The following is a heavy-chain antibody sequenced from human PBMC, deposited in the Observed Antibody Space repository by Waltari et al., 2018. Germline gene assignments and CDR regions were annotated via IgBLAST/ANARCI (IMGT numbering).Heavy chain of an antibody. J-gene: IGHJ6*03. D-gene: IGHD3-3*01. CDR2: INPSGGST. V-gene: IGHV1-46*01. Sequence: QVQLVQSGAEVKKPGASVKVSCKASGYTFTSYYMHWVRQAPGQGLEWMGIINPSGGSTSYEQKFQGRVTMTRDTSTSTVYMELSSLRSEDTAVYYCARGYDFWSGSGPPQCWYMDVWGKGTTVTISS. CDR1: GYTFTSYY. CDR3: ARGYDFWSGSGPPQCWYMDV.